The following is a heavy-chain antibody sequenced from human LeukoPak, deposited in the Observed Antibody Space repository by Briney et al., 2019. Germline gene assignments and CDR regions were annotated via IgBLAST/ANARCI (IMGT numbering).Heavy chain of an antibody. Sequence: WETLSLTCTVSGGSISNYYWSWIRQSAGRGLELIGRIHSSGSTNYNPSLKSRVTMSVDTSKNQFSLRLSSVTAADTAVYYCARENADCTNGVCYGDYWGQGTLVTVSS. D-gene: IGHD2-8*01. CDR2: IHSSGST. V-gene: IGHV4-4*07. J-gene: IGHJ4*02. CDR1: GGSISNYY. CDR3: ARENADCTNGVCYGDY.